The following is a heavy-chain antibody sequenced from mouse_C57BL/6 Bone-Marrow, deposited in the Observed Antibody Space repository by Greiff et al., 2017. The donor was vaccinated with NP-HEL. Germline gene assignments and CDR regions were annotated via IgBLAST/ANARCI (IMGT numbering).Heavy chain of an antibody. Sequence: EVKLVESGEGLVKPGGSLKLSCAASGFTFSSYAMSWVRQTPEKRLEWVAYISSGGDYFYYADTVKGRFIISRDNNKKTLYLQMISLRSEETALYYCARHDYYAMDYWGQGTSVTVSS. CDR2: ISSGGDYF. J-gene: IGHJ4*01. CDR1: GFTFSSYA. CDR3: ARHDYYAMDY. V-gene: IGHV5S21*01.